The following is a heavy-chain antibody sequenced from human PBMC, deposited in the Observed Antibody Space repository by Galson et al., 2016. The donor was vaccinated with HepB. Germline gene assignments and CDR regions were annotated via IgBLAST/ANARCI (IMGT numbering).Heavy chain of an antibody. CDR3: AKDMMITFGGVIGFGYYYDSSGFPA. D-gene: IGHD3-22*01. CDR1: FTGYY. V-gene: IGHV1-2*04. Sequence: FTGYYMHWVRQAPGQGLEWMGWINPNSGVTKYVQKFQGWVTMTGDTSISTAYMELNSLRAEDTALYYCAKDMMITFGGVIGFGYYYDSSGFPAWGQGTLVTVSS. J-gene: IGHJ5*02. CDR2: INPNSGVT.